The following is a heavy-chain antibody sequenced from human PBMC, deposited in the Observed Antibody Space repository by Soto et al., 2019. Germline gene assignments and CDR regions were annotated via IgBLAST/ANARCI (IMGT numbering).Heavy chain of an antibody. J-gene: IGHJ5*01. V-gene: IGHV3-23*01. Sequence: GGSLRHCCAVSGFSCVGHSLILVRPTPGKGLEWISGISASGGRPYYADSVKGRLTVSRDNSNNTLYLQMNSLRVEDTAVYYCAKYMASSATNWFDSWGQGTLVPVS. D-gene: IGHD1-1*01. CDR1: GFSCVGHS. CDR2: ISASGGRP. CDR3: AKYMASSATNWFDS.